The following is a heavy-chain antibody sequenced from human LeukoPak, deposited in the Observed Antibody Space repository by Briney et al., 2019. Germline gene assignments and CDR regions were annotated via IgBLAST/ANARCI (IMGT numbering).Heavy chain of an antibody. V-gene: IGHV3-30*18. CDR1: GFTFSSYG. Sequence: GGSLRLSCAASGFTFSSYGMHWVRQAPGKGLEWAATITYDGSNTYYADSVKGRFTISRDNSKHTLYLQMNSLRTEDTAVYYCAKGHGSGSLPDPFDYWGQGTLVTASS. D-gene: IGHD3-10*01. J-gene: IGHJ4*02. CDR2: ITYDGSNT. CDR3: AKGHGSGSLPDPFDY.